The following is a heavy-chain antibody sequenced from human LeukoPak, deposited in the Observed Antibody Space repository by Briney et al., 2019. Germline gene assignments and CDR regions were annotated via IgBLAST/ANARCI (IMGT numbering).Heavy chain of an antibody. V-gene: IGHV3-7*01. J-gene: IGHJ4*02. CDR1: GFTFSSYW. CDR2: IKQVGSEK. D-gene: IGHD6-13*01. CDR3: ASADSSPADY. Sequence: PGGSLRLSCAASGFTFSSYWMSWVRQAPGKGLEWVANIKQVGSEKYYVDSVKGRFTITRDNAKNSLYLQMNSLRAEDTAVYYCASADSSPADYWGQGPLVTVSS.